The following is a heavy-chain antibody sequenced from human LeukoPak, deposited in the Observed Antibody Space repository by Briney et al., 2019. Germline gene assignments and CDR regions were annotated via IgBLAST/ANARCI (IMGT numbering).Heavy chain of an antibody. Sequence: GGALRLSCAASGFTSTDYAMNWVRQAPGKGLEWVSVLIGSSGSTDYADSVRGLFTISRDNSKNTLFLQMNSLRAEDTAINYWAKGAYEYIGIGYFDSWGPGTLVTVSS. V-gene: IGHV3-23*01. J-gene: IGHJ4*02. CDR1: GFTSTDYA. D-gene: IGHD1-26*01. CDR3: AKGAYEYIGIGYFDS. CDR2: LIGSSGST.